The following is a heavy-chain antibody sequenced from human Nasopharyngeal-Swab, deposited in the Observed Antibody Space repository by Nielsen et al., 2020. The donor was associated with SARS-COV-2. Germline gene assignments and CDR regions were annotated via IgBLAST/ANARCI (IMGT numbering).Heavy chain of an antibody. Sequence: ASVKVSCKASGYTFTSYGISWVRQAPGQGLECMGWISDYNGNTNYAQKLQGRGTMTTDTSTSIAYMELRSLRSDDTAVYYCSLAILSSSWYGAGDYWGQGTLVTVSS. V-gene: IGHV1-18*01. D-gene: IGHD6-13*01. J-gene: IGHJ4*02. CDR1: GYTFTSYG. CDR3: SLAILSSSWYGAGDY. CDR2: ISDYNGNT.